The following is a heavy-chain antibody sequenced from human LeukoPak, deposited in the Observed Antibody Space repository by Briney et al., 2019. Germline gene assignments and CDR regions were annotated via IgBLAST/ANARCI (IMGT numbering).Heavy chain of an antibody. CDR1: GGSISSGSYY. Sequence: SETLSLTCTVSGGSISSGSYYWSWIRQPAGKGLEWIGRIYTSGSTNYNPSLKSRVTISVDTSKNQFSLKLSSVTAADTAVYYCARAHERQLWSSGLDYWGQGTLVTVSS. CDR2: IYTSGST. CDR3: ARAHERQLWSSGLDY. J-gene: IGHJ4*02. V-gene: IGHV4-61*02. D-gene: IGHD5-18*01.